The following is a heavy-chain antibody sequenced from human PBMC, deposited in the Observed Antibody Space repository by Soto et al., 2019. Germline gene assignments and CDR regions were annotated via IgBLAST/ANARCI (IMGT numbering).Heavy chain of an antibody. D-gene: IGHD3-22*01. CDR3: ATPPYSYDTSGYLDY. CDR2: IIPLFGTT. V-gene: IGHV1-69*12. Sequence: QVQLVQSGAEVKKPGSSVTVSCRASGGTFSNYAINWVRQAPGQGLEWMAGIIPLFGTTNYAQKFQGRVTITADESTSTAYMELTSLRSEDTAVFYCATPPYSYDTSGYLDYWGQGTLVTVSS. CDR1: GGTFSNYA. J-gene: IGHJ4*02.